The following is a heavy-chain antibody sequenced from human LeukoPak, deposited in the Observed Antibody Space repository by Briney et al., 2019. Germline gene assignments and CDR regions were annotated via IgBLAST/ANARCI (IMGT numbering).Heavy chain of an antibody. V-gene: IGHV4-38-2*02. J-gene: IGHJ4*02. CDR3: ARPLYSSSWIDY. CDR1: GYSISSGYY. CDR2: IYHSGST. D-gene: IGHD6-13*01. Sequence: PSETLSLTCTVSGYSISSGYYWGWIRQPPGKGLEWIGSIYHSGSTYYNPSLKSRVTISVDTSKNQFSLKLSSVTVADTAVYYCARPLYSSSWIDYWGQGTLVTVSS.